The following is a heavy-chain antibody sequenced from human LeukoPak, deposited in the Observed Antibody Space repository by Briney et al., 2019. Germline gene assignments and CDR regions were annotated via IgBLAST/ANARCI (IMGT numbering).Heavy chain of an antibody. CDR1: GGTFSSYA. CDR2: IIPIFGTA. Sequence: SVKVSCKASGGTFSSYAISWVRQAPGQGLEWMGGIIPIFGTANYAQKFHGRVTITADESTSTAYMELSSLRSEDTAVYYCARGVDDYVWGSYRAPHFDYWGQGTLVTVSS. J-gene: IGHJ4*02. D-gene: IGHD3-16*02. CDR3: ARGVDDYVWGSYRAPHFDY. V-gene: IGHV1-69*13.